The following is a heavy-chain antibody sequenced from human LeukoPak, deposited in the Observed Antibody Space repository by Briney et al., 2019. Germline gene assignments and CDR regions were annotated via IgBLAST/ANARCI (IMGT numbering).Heavy chain of an antibody. CDR1: GFAFSSYG. CDR2: ISAYNGKT. Sequence: ASVKVSCKASGFAFSSYGISWVRQAPGQGLEWMGWISAYNGKTNYAQKFQGRVTMTTDTSTSTAYMDLRSLRSDDTAVYYCARGGALTSFDSWGQGTLITVSS. CDR3: ARGGALTSFDS. J-gene: IGHJ4*02. D-gene: IGHD1-26*01. V-gene: IGHV1-18*01.